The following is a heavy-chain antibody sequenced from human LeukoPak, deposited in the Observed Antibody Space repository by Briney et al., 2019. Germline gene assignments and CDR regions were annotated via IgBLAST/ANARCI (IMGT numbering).Heavy chain of an antibody. CDR2: INSDGSST. D-gene: IGHD4-17*01. J-gene: IGHJ6*02. CDR1: GFTFSSYW. CDR3: ARADGDHYYYYGMDV. V-gene: IGHV3-74*01. Sequence: PGGSLRLSCAASGFTFSSYWMHWVRQAPREGLVWVSRINSDGSSTSYADSVKGRFTISRDNAKNTLYLQMNSLRAEDTAVYYCARADGDHYYYYGMDVWGQGTTVTVSS.